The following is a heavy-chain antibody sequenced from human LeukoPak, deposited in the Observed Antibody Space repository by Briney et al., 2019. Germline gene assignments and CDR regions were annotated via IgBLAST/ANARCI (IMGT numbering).Heavy chain of an antibody. D-gene: IGHD6-13*01. Sequence: GGSLRLSCAASGFTFSSYSMNWVRQAPGKGLGWVSSISSSSSYIYYADSVKGRFTISRDNAKNSLYLQMNSLRAEDTAVYYCARSFRLDAFDIWGQGTMVTVSS. V-gene: IGHV3-21*01. CDR1: GFTFSSYS. CDR3: ARSFRLDAFDI. J-gene: IGHJ3*02. CDR2: ISSSSSYI.